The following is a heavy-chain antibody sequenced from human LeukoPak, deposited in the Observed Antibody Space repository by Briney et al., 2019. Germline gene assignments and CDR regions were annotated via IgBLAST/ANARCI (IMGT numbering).Heavy chain of an antibody. D-gene: IGHD6-19*01. CDR3: AKVIDSGQWLVLSPFDY. CDR1: GFSFRNYG. V-gene: IGHV3-33*06. Sequence: PRRSLRLSCAASGFSFRNYGMHWVRQAPGRGLQWVAVIWFDGSSQYYTDSVKGRFTISRDNSKNTLYLQMNSLRAEDTAVYYCAKVIDSGQWLVLSPFDYWGQGTMVTVSS. CDR2: IWFDGSSQ. J-gene: IGHJ4*02.